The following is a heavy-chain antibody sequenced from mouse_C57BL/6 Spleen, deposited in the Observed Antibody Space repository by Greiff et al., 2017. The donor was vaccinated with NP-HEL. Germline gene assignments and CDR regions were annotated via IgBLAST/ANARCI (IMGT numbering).Heavy chain of an antibody. D-gene: IGHD4-1*01. CDR1: GYTFTSYW. J-gene: IGHJ4*01. CDR3: ALTGPYYAMDY. Sequence: QVQLQQPGAELVKPGASVKVSCKASGYTFTSYWMHWVKQRPGQGLEWIGRIHPSDSDTNYNQKFQGKATLTVDKSSSTAYMQLSSLTSEDSAVYYCALTGPYYAMDYWGQGTSVTVSS. V-gene: IGHV1-74*01. CDR2: IHPSDSDT.